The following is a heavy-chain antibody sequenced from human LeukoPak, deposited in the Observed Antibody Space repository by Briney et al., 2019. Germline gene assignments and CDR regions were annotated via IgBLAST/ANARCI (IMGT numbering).Heavy chain of an antibody. Sequence: QSGRSLRLSCAASGFTFSNYGMHWVRQAPGKGLEWVAVIWLDGSNQNYADSVKGRFTISRDNSKNTLYLQMNSLRAEDTAVYYCAGDRSSSSWFDPWGQGTLVTVSS. D-gene: IGHD6-6*01. V-gene: IGHV3-33*03. J-gene: IGHJ5*02. CDR2: IWLDGSNQ. CDR1: GFTFSNYG. CDR3: AGDRSSSSWFDP.